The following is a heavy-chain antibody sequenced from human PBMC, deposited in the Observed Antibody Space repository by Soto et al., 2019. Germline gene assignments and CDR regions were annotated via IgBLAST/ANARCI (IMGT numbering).Heavy chain of an antibody. CDR2: ISYDGSNK. CDR1: GFTFSSYG. J-gene: IGHJ2*01. Sequence: QVQLVESGGGVVQPGRSLRLSCAASGFTFSSYGMHWVRQAPGKGLEWVAVISYDGSNKYYADSVKGRFTISRDNSKNTLYLQMNSLRAEDTAVYYCAKEGEQQLVRLWYFDLWGRGTLVTVSS. V-gene: IGHV3-30*18. CDR3: AKEGEQQLVRLWYFDL. D-gene: IGHD6-13*01.